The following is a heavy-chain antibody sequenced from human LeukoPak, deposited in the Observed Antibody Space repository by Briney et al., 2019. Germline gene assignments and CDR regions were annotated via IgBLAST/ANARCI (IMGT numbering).Heavy chain of an antibody. CDR1: GYTFTSYG. CDR2: ISAHNGDT. CDR3: ARDLKRTVGATTASDY. J-gene: IGHJ4*02. D-gene: IGHD1-26*01. Sequence: ASVKVSCKASGYTFTSYGISWVRQAPGQGFEWMGWISAHNGDTNYAQKFQGRVSMTTDTSTSTGYMELRSLTSDDAAVYYCARDLKRTVGATTASDYWGQGTLVTVSS. V-gene: IGHV1-18*01.